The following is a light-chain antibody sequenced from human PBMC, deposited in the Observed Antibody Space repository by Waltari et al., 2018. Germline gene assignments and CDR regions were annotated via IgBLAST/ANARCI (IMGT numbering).Light chain of an antibody. CDR2: WAS. Sequence: DIVMTQSPDSLAVSLVARVTINCKSSQSLLYSSINKNYLAWYQQKPGQAPKLLFYWASTRESGVPNRFSGSGSGTDFSLTISGLQVEDVAVYYCQQYYSTPYSFGRGTKLDFK. CDR3: QQYYSTPYS. J-gene: IGKJ2*03. CDR1: QSLLYSSINKNY. V-gene: IGKV4-1*01.